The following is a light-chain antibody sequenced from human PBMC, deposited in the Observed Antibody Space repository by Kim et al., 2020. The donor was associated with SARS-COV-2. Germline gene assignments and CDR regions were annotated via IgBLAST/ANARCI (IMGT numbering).Light chain of an antibody. V-gene: IGLV3-25*03. CDR2: KDN. CDR3: QSAGGSGTYV. J-gene: IGLJ1*01. Sequence: SPRQKARITCYGDTLPKKQTAWNQQKSCQAPPLVINKDNERPSGIPGRFSGSSTGTTATLTISGVQAEDDADYYCQSAGGSGTYVFGTGTKVTVL. CDR1: TLPKKQ.